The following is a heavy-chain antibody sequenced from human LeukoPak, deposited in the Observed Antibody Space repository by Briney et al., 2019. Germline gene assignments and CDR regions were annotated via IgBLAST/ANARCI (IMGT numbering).Heavy chain of an antibody. CDR3: VREVVPAAIGSSGMDV. CDR2: ISSSGSTI. D-gene: IGHD2-2*02. CDR1: GFTFSDYY. V-gene: IGHV3-11*01. J-gene: IGHJ6*02. Sequence: PGGSLRLSCAASGFTFSDYYMSWIRQAPGKGLEWVSYISSSGSTIYYADSVKGRFTISRDNAKNSLYLQMNSLRAEDTAVYYCVREVVPAAIGSSGMDVWGQGTTVTVSS.